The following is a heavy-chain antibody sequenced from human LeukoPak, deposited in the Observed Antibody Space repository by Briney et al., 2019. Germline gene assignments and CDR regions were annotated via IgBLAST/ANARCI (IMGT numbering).Heavy chain of an antibody. CDR2: IIPIFGTA. CDR3: ARTLGHYYDILTGYYNV. Sequence: SVKVSCKASGYTFTRYAMNWVRQAPGQGLEWMGGIIPIFGTANYAQKFQGRVTITADKSTSTAYMELSSLRSEDTAVYYCARTLGHYYDILTGYYNVWGQGTLVTVSS. D-gene: IGHD3-9*01. CDR1: GYTFTRYA. J-gene: IGHJ4*02. V-gene: IGHV1-69*06.